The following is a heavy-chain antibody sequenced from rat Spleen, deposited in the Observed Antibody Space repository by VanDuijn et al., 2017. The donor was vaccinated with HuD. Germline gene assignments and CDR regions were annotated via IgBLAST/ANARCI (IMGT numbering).Heavy chain of an antibody. CDR3: ARDYTRYFDY. CDR1: GFTFSDYF. V-gene: IGHV5-29*01. Sequence: EVQLVESDGGLVQPGKSLKLSCAASGFTFSDYFMAWVRQAPTKGLEWVATISYDDSTTYYRDSVKGRFTISRDNTKNTLYLQMDNLRSEDAATYYCARDYTRYFDYWGQGVMVTVSS. J-gene: IGHJ2*01. D-gene: IGHD1-1*01. CDR2: ISYDDSTT.